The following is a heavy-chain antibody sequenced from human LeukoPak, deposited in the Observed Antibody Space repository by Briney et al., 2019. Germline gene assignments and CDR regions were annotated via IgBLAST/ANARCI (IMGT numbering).Heavy chain of an antibody. CDR2: IRSKANSYAT. V-gene: IGHV3-73*01. CDR1: GFTFSGSA. D-gene: IGHD5/OR15-5a*01. Sequence: PGGSLKLSCAASGFTFSGSAMHWVRQASGKGLEWAGRIRSKANSYATAYAASVKGRFTISRDDSKNTAYLQMNSLKTEDTAVYYCTRLLTVYGHWGQGTLVTVSS. CDR3: TRLLTVYGH. J-gene: IGHJ4*02.